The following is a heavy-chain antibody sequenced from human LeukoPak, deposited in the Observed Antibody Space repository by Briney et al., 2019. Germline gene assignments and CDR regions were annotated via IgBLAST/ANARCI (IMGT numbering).Heavy chain of an antibody. CDR2: MYNSGST. CDR3: ARGIESYGDYGY. J-gene: IGHJ4*02. V-gene: IGHV4-59*01. Sequence: SQTLSLTCTVSGGSISGSYWSWIRQPPGKGLEWIAYMYNSGSTNYNPSLKSRVTISIDTSKNQFSLKLSSLTAADTAIYYCARGIESYGDYGYWGQGILVTVSS. CDR1: GGSISGSY. D-gene: IGHD4-17*01.